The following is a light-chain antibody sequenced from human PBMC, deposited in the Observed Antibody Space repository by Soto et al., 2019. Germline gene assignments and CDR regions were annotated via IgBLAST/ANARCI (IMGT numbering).Light chain of an antibody. Sequence: QSALTQPASVSGSPGQSITISCTGTSSDIGGYKFVSWYQQHPGKAPKLMIYEVSNRPSGVSNRFSGSKSGNTASLTISGLQTEDEAHYYRSSYTTSSTLVFGTGTKVTVL. V-gene: IGLV2-14*01. J-gene: IGLJ1*01. CDR1: SSDIGGYKF. CDR2: EVS. CDR3: SSYTTSSTLV.